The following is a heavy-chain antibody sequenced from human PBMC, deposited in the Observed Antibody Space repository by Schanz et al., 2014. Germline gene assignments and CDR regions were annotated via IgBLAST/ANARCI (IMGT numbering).Heavy chain of an antibody. J-gene: IGHJ6*02. V-gene: IGHV1-46*03. Sequence: QVQLVQSGAEVKKPGASVKVSCKASGYTFTSYSMHWVRQAPGQGLEWMGIINLSGGSTNNAQKFQGRLTMTRDTTTSTVYMELSSLRSEDTAVYYCARDGGEVVRGVIEGANHYYYGIDVWGQGTTVNVSS. CDR2: INLSGGST. CDR1: GYTFTSYS. D-gene: IGHD3-10*01. CDR3: ARDGGEVVRGVIEGANHYYYGIDV.